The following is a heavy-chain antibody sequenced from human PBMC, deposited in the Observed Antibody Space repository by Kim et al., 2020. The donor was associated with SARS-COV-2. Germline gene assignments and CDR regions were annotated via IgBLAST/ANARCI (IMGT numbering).Heavy chain of an antibody. J-gene: IGHJ6*02. Sequence: SQTLSLTCAISGDSVSSNSAGWHWIRQSPSRGLEWLGRTYYRSKWYNDYAVSVKSRLTINPDTSKNQFSLQLNSVTPEDTAVYYCARRVAAAGKGVDMDVWGQGTTVTVSS. V-gene: IGHV6-1*01. CDR2: TYYRSKWYN. D-gene: IGHD6-13*01. CDR1: GDSVSSNSAG. CDR3: ARRVAAAGKGVDMDV.